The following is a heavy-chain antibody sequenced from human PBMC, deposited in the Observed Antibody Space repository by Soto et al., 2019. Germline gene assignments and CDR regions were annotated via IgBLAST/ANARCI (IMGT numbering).Heavy chain of an antibody. V-gene: IGHV4-39*01. CDR1: GGSISSSSYY. J-gene: IGHJ3*02. Sequence: QLQLQESGPGLVKPSETLSLTCTVSGGSISSSSYYWGWIRQPPGKGLEWIGSIYYSGSTYYNPSLKSRVTISVDTSKNQFSLKLSSVTAADTAVYYCARHEIVATIFDAFDIWGQGTMVTVSS. CDR3: ARHEIVATIFDAFDI. CDR2: IYYSGST. D-gene: IGHD5-12*01.